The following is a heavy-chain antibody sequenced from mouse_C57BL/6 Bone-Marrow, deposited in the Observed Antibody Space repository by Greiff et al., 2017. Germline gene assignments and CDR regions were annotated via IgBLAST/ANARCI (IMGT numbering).Heavy chain of an antibody. J-gene: IGHJ3*01. CDR1: GYTFTDYN. Sequence: SGPELVKPGASVKMSCKASGYTFTDYNMHWVKQSHGKSLEWIGYINPNNGGTSYNQKFKGKATLTVNKSSSTAYMELRSLTSEDSAVYYCAGGYDYDGGFAYWGQGTLVTVSA. V-gene: IGHV1-22*01. CDR3: AGGYDYDGGFAY. D-gene: IGHD2-4*01. CDR2: INPNNGGT.